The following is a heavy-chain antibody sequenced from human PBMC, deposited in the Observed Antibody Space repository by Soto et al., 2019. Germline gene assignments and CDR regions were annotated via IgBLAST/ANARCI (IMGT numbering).Heavy chain of an antibody. D-gene: IGHD2-2*01. J-gene: IGHJ6*02. CDR1: GGSISSSSYY. V-gene: IGHV4-39*01. CDR2: IYYSGST. CDR3: ARHLGHCISTSCTGGYYYYGMDV. Sequence: SETLSLTCTVSGGSISSSSYYWGWIRQPPGKGLEWIGSIYYSGSTYYNPSLKSRVTISVDTSKNQFSLKLSSVTAADTAVYYCARHLGHCISTSCTGGYYYYGMDVWGQGTTVTVS.